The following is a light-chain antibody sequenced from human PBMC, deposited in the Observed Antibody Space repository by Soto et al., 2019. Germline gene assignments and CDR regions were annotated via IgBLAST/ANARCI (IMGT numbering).Light chain of an antibody. CDR3: QQYNNFWT. CDR1: QTINNW. Sequence: DIQMTQSPSTLSASIGDRVTITCRASQTINNWLAWYQQKPGKAPNLLIYHASNLETGVPSRFSGSAFGTEFTLTISDLQPDDLGTYYCQQYNNFWTFGPGTKVDIK. CDR2: HAS. V-gene: IGKV1-5*01. J-gene: IGKJ1*01.